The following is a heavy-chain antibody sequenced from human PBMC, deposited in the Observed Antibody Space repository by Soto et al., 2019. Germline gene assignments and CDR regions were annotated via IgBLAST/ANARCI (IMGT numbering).Heavy chain of an antibody. D-gene: IGHD1-1*01. J-gene: IGHJ6*02. Sequence: SVKVSCKASGGTFSRYGISWVRQAPGQGLEWMGGIIPIFGTANYAQKFQGRVTITADESTSTAYMELSSLRSEDTAVYYCASQTGTTGNYYYGMDVWGQGTTVTVSS. CDR2: IIPIFGTA. CDR3: ASQTGTTGNYYYGMDV. V-gene: IGHV1-69*13. CDR1: GGTFSRYG.